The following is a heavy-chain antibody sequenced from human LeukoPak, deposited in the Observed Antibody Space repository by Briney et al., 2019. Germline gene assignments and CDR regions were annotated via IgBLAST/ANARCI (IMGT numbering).Heavy chain of an antibody. D-gene: IGHD3-16*01. J-gene: IGHJ4*02. CDR1: GFTVSSNY. V-gene: IGHV3-66*03. CDR3: AGRRVLDASFDY. CDR2: IYSSDNT. Sequence: QPGGSLRLSCAASGFTVSSNYMSWVRQAPGKGLEWVSVIYSSDNTYYIDSVKGRFTISRDNSKNTLYPQMNSLRAEDTAVYYCAGRRVLDASFDYWGQGTLVTVSS.